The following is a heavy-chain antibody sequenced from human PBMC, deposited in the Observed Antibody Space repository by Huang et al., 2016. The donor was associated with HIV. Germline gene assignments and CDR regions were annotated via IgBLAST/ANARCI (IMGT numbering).Heavy chain of an antibody. V-gene: IGHV3-21*01. CDR3: ARDRGQQLSPFDS. J-gene: IGHJ4*02. Sequence: EVQLVESGGGLVKPGGSLRLSCAASGFSLDSYNMYWVRQTPGKGRQWGSSISASSSFIDYADSVKGRFSISRDNAKNSLYLQMNNLRGEDTAVYYCARDRGQQLSPFDSWGQGTLVTVSS. CDR2: ISASSSFI. D-gene: IGHD6-13*01. CDR1: GFSLDSYN.